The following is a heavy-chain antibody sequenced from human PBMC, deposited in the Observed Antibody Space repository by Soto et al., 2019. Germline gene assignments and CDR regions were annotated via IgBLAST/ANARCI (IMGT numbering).Heavy chain of an antibody. J-gene: IGHJ4*02. CDR1: GYTFTGYY. V-gene: IGHV1-2*02. CDR3: ARGIVGATTWLDY. D-gene: IGHD1-26*01. CDR2: INPNSGGT. Sequence: GASVKVSCKASGYTFTGYYMHWVRQAPGQGLEWMGWINPNSGGTNYAQKFQGRVTMTRDTSISTAYMELSRLRSDDTAVYYCARGIVGATTWLDYWGQGTLVTVSS.